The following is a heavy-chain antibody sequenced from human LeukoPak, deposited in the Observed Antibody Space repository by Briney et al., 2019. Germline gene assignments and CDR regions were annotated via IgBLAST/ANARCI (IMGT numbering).Heavy chain of an antibody. CDR3: ARVTWWELLDY. Sequence: SETLSLTCAVYGGSFSGYYWSWIRQPLGKGLEWIGEINHSENTDYNPCLKSRVTISVDTSKNQLTLKLSSVTAADTAVYYCARVTWWELLDYWGQGTLVTVSS. J-gene: IGHJ4*02. CDR2: INHSENT. V-gene: IGHV4-34*01. D-gene: IGHD1-26*01. CDR1: GGSFSGYY.